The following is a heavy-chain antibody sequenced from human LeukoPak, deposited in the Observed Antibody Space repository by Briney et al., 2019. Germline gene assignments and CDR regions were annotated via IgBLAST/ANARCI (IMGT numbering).Heavy chain of an antibody. J-gene: IGHJ6*03. Sequence: PGGSLKLSCAASGFTFSGSAMHWVRQASGKGLEWVGRIRSKANSYATAYAASVKGRFTISRDDSKNTAYLQMNSLKTEDTAVYYCTVSVAYYYYYMDVWGKGTTVTVSS. D-gene: IGHD4-23*01. CDR2: IRSKANSYAT. CDR3: TVSVAYYYYYMDV. V-gene: IGHV3-73*01. CDR1: GFTFSGSA.